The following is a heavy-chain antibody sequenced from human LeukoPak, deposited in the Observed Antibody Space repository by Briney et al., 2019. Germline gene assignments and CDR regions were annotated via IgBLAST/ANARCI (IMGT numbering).Heavy chain of an antibody. CDR2: IYSGGST. D-gene: IGHD3-3*01. CDR1: GFTVSGNY. Sequence: GGSLRLSCAASGFTVSGNYMSWVRPAPGKGPEWVSVIYSGGSTYYADSVKGRFTISRDNSKNTLYLQMNSLRAEDTAVYYCARDGFWSGYYGGGNYWGQGTLVTVSS. CDR3: ARDGFWSGYYGGGNY. J-gene: IGHJ4*02. V-gene: IGHV3-66*02.